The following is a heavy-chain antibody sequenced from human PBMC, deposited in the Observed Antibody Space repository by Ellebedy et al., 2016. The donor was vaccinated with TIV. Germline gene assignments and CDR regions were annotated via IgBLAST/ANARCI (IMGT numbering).Heavy chain of an antibody. V-gene: IGHV3-23*01. CDR3: AKAPTAIFAHFYYYYYYMDG. CDR1: GFTFSSYA. CDR2: ISGSGGST. Sequence: GGSLRLXXEASGFTFSSYAMSWVRQAPGRRLEWVSAISGSGGSTHYVDSVRGRFTISRDNSKNTLYLQMTSLRAEDTAVYYCAKAPTAIFAHFYYYYYYMDGWGKGTTVTVSS. D-gene: IGHD2-21*02. J-gene: IGHJ6*03.